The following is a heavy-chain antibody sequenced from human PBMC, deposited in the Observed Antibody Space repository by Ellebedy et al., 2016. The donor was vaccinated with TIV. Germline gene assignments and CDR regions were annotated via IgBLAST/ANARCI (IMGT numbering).Heavy chain of an antibody. CDR2: IKQDGSEK. J-gene: IGHJ6*02. CDR3: ARGVATITYYYYGMDV. CDR1: GFTFSSYW. D-gene: IGHD5-12*01. V-gene: IGHV3-7*01. Sequence: GESLKISXAASGFTFSSYWMSWVRQAPGKGLEWVANIKQDGSEKYYVDSVKGRFTISRDNAKNSLYLQMNSLRAEDTAVYYCARGVATITYYYYGMDVWGQGTTVTVSS.